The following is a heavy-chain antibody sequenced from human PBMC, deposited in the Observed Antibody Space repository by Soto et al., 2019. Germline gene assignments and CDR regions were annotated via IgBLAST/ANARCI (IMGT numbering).Heavy chain of an antibody. Sequence: QVQLVQSGAEVKKPGSSVKVSCKASGGTFSSYAISWVRQAPGQGLEWMGGIIPIFGTANYAQKFQGRVTIAADESTRTACMELRGRGCEDTAVDYCAGVEGSYGRGYYCGMDVWGQGTTVTVSS. CDR2: IIPIFGTA. D-gene: IGHD1-26*01. V-gene: IGHV1-69*12. CDR3: AGVEGSYGRGYYCGMDV. J-gene: IGHJ6*02. CDR1: GGTFSSYA.